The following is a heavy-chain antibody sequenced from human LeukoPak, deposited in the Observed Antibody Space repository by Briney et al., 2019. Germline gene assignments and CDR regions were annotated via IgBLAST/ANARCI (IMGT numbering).Heavy chain of an antibody. V-gene: IGHV3-30*03. CDR1: GFTFSRHG. Sequence: GRSLRLSCAPSGFTFSRHGMHWVRQAPGKGLEWVAIISNDGSRKYYAHSVEGRFTISRDNSKNTLYLQMDSLGAEDTAVYYCARDRAWNYFDYWGQGTLVTVSS. D-gene: IGHD3-3*01. CDR3: ARDRAWNYFDY. J-gene: IGHJ4*02. CDR2: ISNDGSRK.